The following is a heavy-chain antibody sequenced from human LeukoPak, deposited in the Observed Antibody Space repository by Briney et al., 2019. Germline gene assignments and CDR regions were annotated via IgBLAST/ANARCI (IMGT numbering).Heavy chain of an antibody. CDR2: ISGSGGST. J-gene: IGHJ5*02. CDR1: GFTFSSYG. Sequence: GGSLRLSCAASGFTFSSYGMSWVRQAPGKGLEWVSAISGSGGSTYYADSVKGRFTISRDNSKNTLYLQMNSLRAEDTAVYYCAKERFLEWLTYSNWFDPWGQGTLVTVSS. D-gene: IGHD3-3*01. V-gene: IGHV3-23*01. CDR3: AKERFLEWLTYSNWFDP.